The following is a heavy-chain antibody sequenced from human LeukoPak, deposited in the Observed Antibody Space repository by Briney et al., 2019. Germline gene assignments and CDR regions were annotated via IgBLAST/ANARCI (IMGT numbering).Heavy chain of an antibody. J-gene: IGHJ6*03. CDR1: GGSISSYY. V-gene: IGHV3-9*01. CDR3: AKDSAFYYIDV. Sequence: LSLTCTVSGGSISSYYWSWIRQPPGKGLEWVSGISWNSGSIGYADSVKGRFTISRDNSKNTLYLQMNSLKGDDTAVYYCAKDSAFYYIDVWGKGTTVIISS. CDR2: ISWNSGSI.